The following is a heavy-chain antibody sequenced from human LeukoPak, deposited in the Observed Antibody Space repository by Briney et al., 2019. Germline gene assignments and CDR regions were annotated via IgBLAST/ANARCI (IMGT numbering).Heavy chain of an antibody. CDR3: ARESSSSRDYYYYGMDV. CDR1: GGSISSSSYY. D-gene: IGHD6-6*01. CDR2: IYYSGST. V-gene: IGHV4-31*03. Sequence: SETLSLTCTVSGGSISSSSYYWGWIRQHPGKGLEWIGYIYYSGSTYYDPSLKSRVTISVDTSKNQFSLKLSSVTAADTAVYYCARESSSSRDYYYYGMDVWGQGTTVTVSS. J-gene: IGHJ6*02.